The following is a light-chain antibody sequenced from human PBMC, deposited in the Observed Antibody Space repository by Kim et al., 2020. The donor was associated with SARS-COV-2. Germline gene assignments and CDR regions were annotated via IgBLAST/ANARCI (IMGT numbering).Light chain of an antibody. CDR2: EAS. Sequence: TPGERATPAGRASQSVSSNLAGYQQKPGQAPRRLIYEASTRATGIPARFMGRGSGTDFTLTISSRKPEDLAVYYVQQRSNGPPWTFGQGTKVEIK. CDR3: QQRSNGPPWT. CDR1: QSVSSN. V-gene: IGKV3-11*01. J-gene: IGKJ1*01.